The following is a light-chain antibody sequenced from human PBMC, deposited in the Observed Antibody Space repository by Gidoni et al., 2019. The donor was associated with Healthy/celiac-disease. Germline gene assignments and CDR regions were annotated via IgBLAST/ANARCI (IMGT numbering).Light chain of an antibody. Sequence: EILMTQSPSTLSVSPGERATLSCRASQSVSSNLAWYQQKPGQAPRLLIYGASTRATGIPARFSGSGSGTEFTITISSLQSEDFAVYYCQQYNNWHPLTFGGGTKVEIK. CDR2: GAS. V-gene: IGKV3-15*01. CDR1: QSVSSN. CDR3: QQYNNWHPLT. J-gene: IGKJ4*01.